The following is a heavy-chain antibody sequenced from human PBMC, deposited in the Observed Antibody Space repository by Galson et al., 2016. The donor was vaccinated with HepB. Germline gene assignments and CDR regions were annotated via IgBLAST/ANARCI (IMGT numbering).Heavy chain of an antibody. V-gene: IGHV3-23*01. CDR2: ISGSGGRT. CDR1: GFRFSSYA. CDR3: AKDGYFASGSALYGMDV. J-gene: IGHJ6*02. D-gene: IGHD3-10*01. Sequence: SLRLSCAASGFRFSSYAVRWVRQAPGKGLEWVSGISGSGGRTYYADSVKGRFTISRDNSKNTVYLQMNSLRVEDTALYYCAKDGYFASGSALYGMDVWGQGTTVTVSS.